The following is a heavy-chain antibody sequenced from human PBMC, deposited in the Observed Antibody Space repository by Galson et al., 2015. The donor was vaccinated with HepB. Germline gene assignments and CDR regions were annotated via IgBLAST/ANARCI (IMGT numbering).Heavy chain of an antibody. CDR2: TYYRSKWYN. J-gene: IGHJ5*02. D-gene: IGHD6-13*01. CDR3: ARDIGSSWYGDWFDP. CDR1: GDSVSSNSAA. Sequence: CAISGDSVSSNSAAWNWIRQSPSRGLEWLGRTYYRSKWYNDYAVSVKSRITINPDTSKNQFSLQLNSVTPEDTAVYYCARDIGSSWYGDWFDPWGQGTLVTVSS. V-gene: IGHV6-1*01.